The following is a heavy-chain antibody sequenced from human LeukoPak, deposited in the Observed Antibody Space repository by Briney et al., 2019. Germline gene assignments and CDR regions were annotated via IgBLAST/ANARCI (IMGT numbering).Heavy chain of an antibody. V-gene: IGHV4-34*01. CDR3: AXXXXAAGREYGMDV. J-gene: IGHJ6*02. CDR2: INHSGST. Sequence: SETLSLTCAVYGGSFSGYYWSWTRQPPGKGLEWIGEINHSGSTNYNPSLKSRVTISVDTSKNQFSLKLSSVTAADTAVYYCAXXXXAAGREYGMDVWGQGTTVTVSS. D-gene: IGHD6-13*01. CDR1: GGSFSGYY.